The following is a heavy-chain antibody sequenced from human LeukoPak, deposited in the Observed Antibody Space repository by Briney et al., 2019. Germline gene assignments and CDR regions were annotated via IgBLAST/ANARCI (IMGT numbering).Heavy chain of an antibody. CDR3: ARDGLLAGHIVVVTAIHNLYMDV. D-gene: IGHD2-21*02. Sequence: EASVKVSCKASGYTFTGYYMHWVRQAPGQGLEWMGWINPNSGGTNYAQKLQGRVTMTTDTSTSTAYMELRSLRSDDTAVYYCARDGLLAGHIVVVTAIHNLYMDVWGKGTTVTISS. V-gene: IGHV1-2*02. J-gene: IGHJ6*03. CDR1: GYTFTGYY. CDR2: INPNSGGT.